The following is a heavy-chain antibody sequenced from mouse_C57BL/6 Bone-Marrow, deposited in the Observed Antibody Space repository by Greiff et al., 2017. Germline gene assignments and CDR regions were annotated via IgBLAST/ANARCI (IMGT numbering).Heavy chain of an antibody. CDR2: IYPGSGNT. CDR1: GYTFTDYY. V-gene: IGHV1-76*01. Sequence: VQLQQSGAELVRPGASVKLSCKASGYTFTDYYINWVKQRPGQGLEWIPRIYPGSGNTYYNEKFKGKATLTAEKSSSTAYMQLSSLTSEDSAVYFCARGGYYYGSSFHYYAMDYWGQGTSVTVSS. CDR3: ARGGYYYGSSFHYYAMDY. J-gene: IGHJ4*01. D-gene: IGHD1-1*01.